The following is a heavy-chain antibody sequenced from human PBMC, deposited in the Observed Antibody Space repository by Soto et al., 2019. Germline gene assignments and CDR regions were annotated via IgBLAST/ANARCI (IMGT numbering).Heavy chain of an antibody. CDR2: TVPIYRTA. CDR1: GGTFSSYR. Sequence: SVKVSCKASGGTFSSYRINWVRQAPGQGLEWVGGTVPIYRTADYAKKFQGRVTITADESARTSYMELRSLKSQDTAVYYCVRDSGAKLSSSWGQGTMVTVSS. V-gene: IGHV1-69*13. D-gene: IGHD6-13*01. CDR3: VRDSGAKLSSS. J-gene: IGHJ4*02.